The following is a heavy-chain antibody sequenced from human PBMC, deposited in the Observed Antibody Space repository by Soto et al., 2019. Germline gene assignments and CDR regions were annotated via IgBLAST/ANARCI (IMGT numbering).Heavy chain of an antibody. CDR1: GFIFRNYA. CDR3: AIPSGLTVTGPDY. V-gene: IGHV3-23*01. CDR2: IGGNGADT. Sequence: QPGGSLRLSCAASGFIFRNYAMSWVRQAPGKGLEWVSAIGGNGADTYYADSVKGRFTISRDNSKNTLYLQMNSLRAEDTVVYFCAIPSGLTVTGPDYWGQGTLVTVSS. D-gene: IGHD6-19*01. J-gene: IGHJ4*02.